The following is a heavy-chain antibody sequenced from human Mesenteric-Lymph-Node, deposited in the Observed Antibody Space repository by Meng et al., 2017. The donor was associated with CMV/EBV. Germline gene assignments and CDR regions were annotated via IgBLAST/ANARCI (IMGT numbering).Heavy chain of an antibody. CDR3: AKDKGYSSGHWFDP. CDR2: ISGNGHTT. J-gene: IGHJ5*02. D-gene: IGHD3-22*01. CDR1: RFTFSTYA. V-gene: IGHV3-23*01. Sequence: GGSLRLSCAASRFTFSTYAMHWVRQAPGKGLEWVSQISGNGHTTDYADSVEGRFTISRDNSKNILYLQMNNVRAGDTALYYCAKDKGYSSGHWFDPWGQGTLVTVSS.